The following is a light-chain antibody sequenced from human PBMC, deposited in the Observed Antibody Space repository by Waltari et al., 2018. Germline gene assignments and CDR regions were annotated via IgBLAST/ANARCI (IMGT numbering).Light chain of an antibody. CDR1: QSISSY. CDR3: QQYYSPFT. Sequence: DIQMTQSPSSLSASVGDRVTITCRASQSISSYLNWYQQKPGKAPKLLIYAASSLQSGVPSRFSGSGSGTDFTLTISSLQPEDVAVYYCQQYYSPFTFGPGTKVDIK. CDR2: AAS. J-gene: IGKJ3*01. V-gene: IGKV1-39*01.